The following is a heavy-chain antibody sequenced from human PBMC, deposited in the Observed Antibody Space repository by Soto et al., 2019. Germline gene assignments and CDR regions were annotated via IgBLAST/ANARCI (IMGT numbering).Heavy chain of an antibody. Sequence: ASVKVSCKASGYTFTGYYMHWVRQAPGQGLEWMGWINPNSGGTNYAQKFQGRVTMTRDTSISTAYMKLSRLRSDDTAVYYCATTTKGIAAAGAISYYYYYGMDVWGQGTTVTV. D-gene: IGHD6-13*01. CDR1: GYTFTGYY. J-gene: IGHJ6*02. CDR2: INPNSGGT. V-gene: IGHV1-2*02. CDR3: ATTTKGIAAAGAISYYYYYGMDV.